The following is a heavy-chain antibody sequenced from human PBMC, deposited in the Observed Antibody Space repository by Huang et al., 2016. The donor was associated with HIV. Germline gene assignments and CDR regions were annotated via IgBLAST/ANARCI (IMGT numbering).Heavy chain of an antibody. CDR2: INGDGFT. D-gene: IGHD6-19*01. Sequence: QVQLVQSGAEVEKPGASVNLSCKASGFNFLTYALHWVRQAPGQRLEWMGCINGDGFTKYSQKFQGRVTITRDRSASTVYVDFKSLTYEDTAVYYCARDKEAGTPFFDPWGQGTLVTVSS. V-gene: IGHV1-3*01. CDR3: ARDKEAGTPFFDP. J-gene: IGHJ5*02. CDR1: GFNFLTYA.